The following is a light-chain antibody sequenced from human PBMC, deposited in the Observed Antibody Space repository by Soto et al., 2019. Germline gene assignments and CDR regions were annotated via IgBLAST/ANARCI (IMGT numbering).Light chain of an antibody. Sequence: EIVMTQSPATLSVSPGERATLSCRASQSVSSNLAWYQQKPGQAPRLLIYRVSTRATGIPARFSGSGSGTEFTLTISSLQSEDFAVYYCQQYNNWPYTFGQGNKLEIK. CDR1: QSVSSN. J-gene: IGKJ2*01. CDR3: QQYNNWPYT. CDR2: RVS. V-gene: IGKV3-15*01.